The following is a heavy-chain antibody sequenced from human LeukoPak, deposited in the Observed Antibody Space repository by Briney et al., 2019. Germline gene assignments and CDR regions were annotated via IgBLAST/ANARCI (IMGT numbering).Heavy chain of an antibody. J-gene: IGHJ3*02. Sequence: PGGSLRLSCAASGFTFSSFWMTWARQAPGKGLEWVANIKQDGSEKYYVDSVKGRFTISRDNAKNSLYLQMNSLRAEDTAVYYCARATNGRFDIWGQGTMVTVSS. V-gene: IGHV3-7*05. D-gene: IGHD2-8*01. CDR1: GFTFSSFW. CDR2: IKQDGSEK. CDR3: ARATNGRFDI.